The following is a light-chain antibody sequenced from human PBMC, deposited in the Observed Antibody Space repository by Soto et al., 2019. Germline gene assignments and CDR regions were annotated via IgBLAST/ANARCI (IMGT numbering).Light chain of an antibody. CDR1: QSVSSN. J-gene: IGKJ1*01. CDR3: QQSDTWPRT. Sequence: EIVMTQSPATLSVSPGERATLSFRASQSVSSNLAWYQQKPGQAPRLLIYGASTRATGIPARFSGSGSGTEFTLTISSLQSEDFAVYYCQQSDTWPRTFGQGTK. CDR2: GAS. V-gene: IGKV3-15*01.